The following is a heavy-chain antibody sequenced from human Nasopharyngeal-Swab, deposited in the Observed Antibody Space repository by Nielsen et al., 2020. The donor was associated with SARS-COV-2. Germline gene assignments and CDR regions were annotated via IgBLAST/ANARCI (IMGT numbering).Heavy chain of an antibody. CDR2: INHSGST. Sequence: SETLSLTCAVYGGSFSGYYWSWIRQPPGKGLEWIGEINHSGSTNYNPSLKSRVTISVDTSKNQFSLKLSSVAAADTAVYYCARGRGHFDYWGQGTLVTVSS. CDR3: ARGRGHFDY. J-gene: IGHJ4*02. V-gene: IGHV4-34*01. CDR1: GGSFSGYY. D-gene: IGHD3-10*01.